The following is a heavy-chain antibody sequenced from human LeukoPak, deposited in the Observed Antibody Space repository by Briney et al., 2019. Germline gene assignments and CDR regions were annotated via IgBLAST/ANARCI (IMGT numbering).Heavy chain of an antibody. CDR3: AKVGLPGNTILDYFDL. CDR2: ISSDVGNK. D-gene: IGHD3-9*01. CDR1: GFSFSNFA. V-gene: IGHV3-30*18. Sequence: GGSLRLSCEASGFSFSNFAMHWVRQAPGQGLEWLGEISSDVGNKYYADSVKGRVTISTDNSKSTLYLQMSSLRAEDTAMYYCAKVGLPGNTILDYFDLWGQGT. J-gene: IGHJ4*02.